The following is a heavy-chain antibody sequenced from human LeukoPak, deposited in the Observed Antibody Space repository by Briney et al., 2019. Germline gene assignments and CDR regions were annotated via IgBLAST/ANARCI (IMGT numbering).Heavy chain of an antibody. CDR2: IRYDGSNK. D-gene: IGHD6-6*01. Sequence: GGSLRLSCAASGFTFSSYGMRWVRQAPGKGLEWVAFIRYDGSNKYYADSVKGRFTISRDNSKNTLYLQMNSLRAEDTAVYYCAKDRGSSMYYYYMDVWGKGTTVTVSS. CDR3: AKDRGSSMYYYYMDV. CDR1: GFTFSSYG. J-gene: IGHJ6*03. V-gene: IGHV3-30*02.